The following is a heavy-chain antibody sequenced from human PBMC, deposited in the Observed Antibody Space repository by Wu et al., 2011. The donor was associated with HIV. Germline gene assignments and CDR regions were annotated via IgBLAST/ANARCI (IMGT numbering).Heavy chain of an antibody. V-gene: IGHV1-18*01. CDR3: ARRPLVRSTGYFDY. Sequence: SVKVSCKASGYTFSSYGITWVRQAPGQGLEWMAWISAYNEDTNYAQKFQGRVTMTTDTSTSTAYMELRSLRSDDTAVYYCARRPLVRSTGYFDYWGQGTLVTVSS. J-gene: IGHJ4*02. CDR2: ISAYNEDT. CDR1: GYTFSSYG. D-gene: IGHD1-26*01.